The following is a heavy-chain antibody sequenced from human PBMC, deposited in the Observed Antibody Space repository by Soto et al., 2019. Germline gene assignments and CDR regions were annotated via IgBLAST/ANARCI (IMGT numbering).Heavy chain of an antibody. V-gene: IGHV3-7*01. D-gene: IGHD3-16*01. CDR2: INPDGNER. CDR1: GFTFSRSW. J-gene: IGHJ5*02. Sequence: GGSLRLSCAVSGFTFSRSWMSWVRQAPGKGPEWVAYINPDGNERDHVDSVKGRFTISRDNDKNSLYLQMNSLRVEDTAVYYCARVITWGQGTLVTVSS. CDR3: ARVIT.